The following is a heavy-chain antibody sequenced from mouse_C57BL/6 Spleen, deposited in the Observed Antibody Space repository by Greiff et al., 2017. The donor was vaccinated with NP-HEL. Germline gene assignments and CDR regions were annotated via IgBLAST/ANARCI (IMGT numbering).Heavy chain of an antibody. CDR3: TKAQIHWAMDY. CDR2: IDPENGDT. J-gene: IGHJ4*01. CDR1: GFNIKDDY. Sequence: EVQLQQSGAELVRPGASVKLSCTASGFNIKDDYMHWVKQRPEQGLEWIGWIDPENGDTEYASKFQGKATITADTSSNTAYLQLSSLTSEDTAVYFWTKAQIHWAMDYWGQGTSVTVSS. V-gene: IGHV14-4*01.